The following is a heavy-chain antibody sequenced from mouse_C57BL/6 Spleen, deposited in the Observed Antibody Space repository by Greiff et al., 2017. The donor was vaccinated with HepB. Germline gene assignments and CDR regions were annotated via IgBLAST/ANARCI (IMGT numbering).Heavy chain of an antibody. CDR2: INPNNGGT. Sequence: EVKLQQSGPELVKPGASVKIPCKASGYTFTDYNMDWVKQSHGKSLEWIGDINPNNGGTNYNQKFKGKATLTVDKSSSTAYMELRSLTCEDTAVYYCARRYGSSYGPPFAYWGQGTLVTVSA. J-gene: IGHJ3*01. CDR3: ARRYGSSYGPPFAY. CDR1: GYTFTDYN. V-gene: IGHV1-18*01. D-gene: IGHD1-1*01.